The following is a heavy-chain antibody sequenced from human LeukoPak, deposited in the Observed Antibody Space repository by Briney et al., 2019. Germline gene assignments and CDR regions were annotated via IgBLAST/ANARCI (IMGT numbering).Heavy chain of an antibody. CDR2: INPNRGGT. Sequence: ASVKDSYKASGYPFTDYYMHWVRQAPGQGLEWMGWINPNRGGTDYAQKFQGRVTMTSDTSISTAYMELSRLRYDDTAVYYCASGHTFRNWGHGTLVTVSS. CDR3: ASGHTFRN. V-gene: IGHV1-2*02. CDR1: GYPFTDYY. J-gene: IGHJ4*01. D-gene: IGHD3-16*01.